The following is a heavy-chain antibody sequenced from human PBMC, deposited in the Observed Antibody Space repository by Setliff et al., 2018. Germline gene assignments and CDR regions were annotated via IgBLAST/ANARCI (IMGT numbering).Heavy chain of an antibody. CDR3: AREVVVVKSAINYYYYMDV. J-gene: IGHJ6*03. CDR1: GGTFRSYG. V-gene: IGHV1-69*05. CDR2: IIPNFGTT. D-gene: IGHD2-2*01. Sequence: SVKVSCKASGGTFRSYGISWVRQAPGQGLEWMGGIIPNFGTTSYAQKFQGRVTITTDESTNTAYMELSNLRSDDTAVFYCAREVVVVKSAINYYYYMDVWGKGTTVTVSS.